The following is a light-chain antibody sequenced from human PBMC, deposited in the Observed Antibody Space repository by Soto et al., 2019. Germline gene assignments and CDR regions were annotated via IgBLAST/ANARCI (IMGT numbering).Light chain of an antibody. Sequence: QSVLAQPASVSGSPGQSITISCSGTSIDVGGTNHVSWYLQHPGEAPKLIMYDVSNRPSGVSDRFFGSKADNTATLTVSGLQAEDEADYYCCSYTSFSTYVFGTGTK. CDR2: DVS. CDR1: SIDVGGTNH. CDR3: CSYTSFSTYV. J-gene: IGLJ1*01. V-gene: IGLV2-14*03.